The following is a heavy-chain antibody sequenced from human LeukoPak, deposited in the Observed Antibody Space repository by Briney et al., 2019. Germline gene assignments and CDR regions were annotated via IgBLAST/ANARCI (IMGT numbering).Heavy chain of an antibody. CDR2: MNPNTGNT. Sequence: ASVKVSCKASGYTFTSYGISWVRQATGQGLEWMGWMNPNTGNTDYAPKFQGRVTMTRNTSINTAYMEVSSLTSDDTAVYFCARGPNTHSWGQGTLVTVSS. CDR1: GYTFTSYG. CDR3: ARGPNTHS. J-gene: IGHJ4*02. V-gene: IGHV1-8*02.